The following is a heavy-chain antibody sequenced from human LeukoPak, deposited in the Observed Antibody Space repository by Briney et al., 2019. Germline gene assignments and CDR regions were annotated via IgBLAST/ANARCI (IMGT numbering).Heavy chain of an antibody. CDR3: ARGRVVAATSWFDP. CDR1: GGTFSSYA. Sequence: GASVKVSCKASGGTFSSYAISWVRQAPGQGLEWMGGIIPIFGTANYAQKFQGRVTITADESTSTAYMELGSLRSEDTAVYYCARGRVVAATSWFDPWGQGTLVTVSS. V-gene: IGHV1-69*13. CDR2: IIPIFGTA. D-gene: IGHD2-15*01. J-gene: IGHJ5*02.